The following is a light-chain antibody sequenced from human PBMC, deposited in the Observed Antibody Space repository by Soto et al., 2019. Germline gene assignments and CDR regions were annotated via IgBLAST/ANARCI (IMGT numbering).Light chain of an antibody. CDR3: SSYAGSSNV. CDR2: EVN. V-gene: IGLV2-8*01. CDR1: SSDVGGYNY. Sequence: QSALTQPPSASGSPGQSVAISCTGTSSDVGGYNYVSWYQQQPGKAPKLMIYEVNKRPSGVPDLFSGSKSGNTASLTVSGLQAEDEADYYCSSYAGSSNVFGTGTQVTVL. J-gene: IGLJ1*01.